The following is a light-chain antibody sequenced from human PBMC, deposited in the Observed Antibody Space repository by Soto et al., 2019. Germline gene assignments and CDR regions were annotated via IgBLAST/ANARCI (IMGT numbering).Light chain of an antibody. CDR2: AAS. J-gene: IGKJ4*01. CDR3: QQYGSSPRLT. Sequence: EIVMTQSPETLSVSPGERATLSCRASQSVSSNLAWYQQKPGQAPRLLIYAASNRATGIPARFSGSGSGTDFTLTISRLEPEDFAVYYCQQYGSSPRLTFGGGTKVDIK. CDR1: QSVSSN. V-gene: IGKV3-20*01.